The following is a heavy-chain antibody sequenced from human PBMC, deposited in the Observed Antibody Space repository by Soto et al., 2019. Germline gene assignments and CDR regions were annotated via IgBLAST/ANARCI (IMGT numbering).Heavy chain of an antibody. CDR1: GGSISSYY. Sequence: SETLSLTCTVSGGSISSYYWSWIRQPPGKGLEWIGYIYYSGSTNYNPSLKSRVTISVDTSKNQFSLKLSSVTAADTAVYYCARGALYSGWIGSVDYWGQGTLVTVSS. J-gene: IGHJ4*02. D-gene: IGHD6-19*01. V-gene: IGHV4-59*01. CDR3: ARGALYSGWIGSVDY. CDR2: IYYSGST.